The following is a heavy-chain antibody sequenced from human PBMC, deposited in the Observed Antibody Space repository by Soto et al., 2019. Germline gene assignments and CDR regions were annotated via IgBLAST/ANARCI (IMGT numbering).Heavy chain of an antibody. J-gene: IGHJ4*02. CDR3: ASNVGRTYHFAF. D-gene: IGHD3-10*01. Sequence: QVQLVQSGAEVKKPGASVKVSCKASGYTFTSYAIHWVRQAHGQSPEWMGWINAGNGNTKYSQNFQGRVTLTRDTTACTDLMELSSQRSEVTAVYYSASNVGRTYHFAFWGQGTLVTVSS. CDR2: INAGNGNT. V-gene: IGHV1-3*01. CDR1: GYTFTSYA.